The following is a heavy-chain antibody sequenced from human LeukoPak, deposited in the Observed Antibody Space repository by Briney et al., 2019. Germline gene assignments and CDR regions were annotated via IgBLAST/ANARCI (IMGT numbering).Heavy chain of an antibody. J-gene: IGHJ4*02. Sequence: GGSLRLSCAASGFPFSVSWMHWFRQVPGKGLMWVSRITTDETTTYADSVRGRFPISRDNAKNTVYLQMNSLRVEDTAVYYCAKDWFVTTDYWGQGILVTVSS. CDR1: GFPFSVSW. CDR3: AKDWFVTTDY. V-gene: IGHV3-74*01. CDR2: ITTDETT. D-gene: IGHD1/OR15-1a*01.